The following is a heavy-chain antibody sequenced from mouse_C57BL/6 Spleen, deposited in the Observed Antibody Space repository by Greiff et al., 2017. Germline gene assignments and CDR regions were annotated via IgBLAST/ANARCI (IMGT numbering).Heavy chain of an antibody. V-gene: IGHV5-17*01. J-gene: IGHJ3*01. CDR2: ISSGSSTI. D-gene: IGHD1-1*01. CDR3: ARDGDYGTSFAY. CDR1: GFTFSDYG. Sequence: EVKLMESGGGLVKPGGSLKLSCAASGFTFSDYGMHWVRQAPEKGLEWVAYISSGSSTIYYADTVKGRFTISRDNAKNTLFLQMTSLRSEDTAMYYCARDGDYGTSFAYWGQGTLVTVSA.